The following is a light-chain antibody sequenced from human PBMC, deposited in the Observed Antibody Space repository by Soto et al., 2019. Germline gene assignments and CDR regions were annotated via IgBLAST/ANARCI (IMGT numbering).Light chain of an antibody. V-gene: IGKV1-5*03. J-gene: IGKJ2*01. Sequence: DIQMTQSPSTLSASVGDRVTITCRASQSISGWLAWYQQKPGKAPKLLIFASSGLETGVPSRFGGGGSGTEYTLTISSLQPDDFATYYCQQYDSYPYTFGQGTKLEIK. CDR1: QSISGW. CDR2: ASS. CDR3: QQYDSYPYT.